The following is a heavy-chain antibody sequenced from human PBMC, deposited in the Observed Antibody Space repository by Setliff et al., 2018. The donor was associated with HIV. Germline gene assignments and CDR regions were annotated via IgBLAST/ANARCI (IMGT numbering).Heavy chain of an antibody. CDR1: GYTFTSYD. CDR3: ARGGGYYAPLVY. J-gene: IGHJ4*02. D-gene: IGHD3-22*01. CDR2: MNPNSGNT. V-gene: IGHV1-8*02. Sequence: ASVKVSCKASGYTFTSYDINWVRQATGQGLEWMGWMNPNSGNTGYAQKFQGRVTMTRDTSTSTVYMELSSLRSEDTAVYYCARGGGYYAPLVYWGQGTLVTVSS.